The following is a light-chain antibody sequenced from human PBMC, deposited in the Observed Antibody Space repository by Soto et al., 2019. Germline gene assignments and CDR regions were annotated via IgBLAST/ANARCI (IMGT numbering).Light chain of an antibody. Sequence: EIVMTQSPATLSVSPGERATLSCRASQSVSSNLAWYQQKPGQAPRLLIYGASNRATGIPARFSGSGSGTEFTLTISSLQSEDFAVYYCQQYNNWPFLTFGGGTKVEIK. V-gene: IGKV3D-15*01. CDR2: GAS. J-gene: IGKJ4*01. CDR1: QSVSSN. CDR3: QQYNNWPFLT.